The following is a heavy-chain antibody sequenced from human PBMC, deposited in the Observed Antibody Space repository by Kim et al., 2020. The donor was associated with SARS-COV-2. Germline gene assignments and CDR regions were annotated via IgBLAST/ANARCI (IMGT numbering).Heavy chain of an antibody. D-gene: IGHD6-19*01. CDR3: ARFDGKGWASLFEI. CDR2: IGGSGEEK. V-gene: IGHV3-23*01. J-gene: IGHJ3*02. Sequence: GGSLRLSCVASGFTFGRYALNWVRQAPGKGLQWISGIGGSGEEKYYADSVRGRFTISRDNSGNTLFLQMSGLRAEDTGIYYCARFDGKGWASLFEIWGQGTVVTVFS. CDR1: GFTFGRYA.